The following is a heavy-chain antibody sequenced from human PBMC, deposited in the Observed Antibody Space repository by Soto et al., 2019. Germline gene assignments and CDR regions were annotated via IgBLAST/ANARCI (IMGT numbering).Heavy chain of an antibody. D-gene: IGHD3-10*01. CDR3: ARVGPLHGRGRRVTHNWCDP. Sequence: SETLSLTCNVSGGSISSYYWSWIRQPAGKGLEWIGRIYTSGSTNYNPSLKSRVTMSVDTSKNQFSLKLSTVTAADTAVYYCARVGPLHGRGRRVTHNWCDPWGQGTLVTGAS. J-gene: IGHJ5*02. CDR2: IYTSGST. CDR1: GGSISSYY. V-gene: IGHV4-4*07.